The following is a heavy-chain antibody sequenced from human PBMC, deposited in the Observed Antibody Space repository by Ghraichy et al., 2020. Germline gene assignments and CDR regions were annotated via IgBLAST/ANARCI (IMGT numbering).Heavy chain of an antibody. CDR2: ISYDGSNK. CDR1: GFTFSSYA. V-gene: IGHV3-30-3*01. CDR3: ASPSAYDSSGSYFDC. Sequence: GSLRLSCAASGFTFSSYAMHWVRQAPGKGLEWVAVISYDGSNKYYADSVKGRFTISRDNSKNTLYLQMNSLRAEDTAVYYCASPSAYDSSGSYFDCWGQGTLVTVSS. D-gene: IGHD3-22*01. J-gene: IGHJ4*02.